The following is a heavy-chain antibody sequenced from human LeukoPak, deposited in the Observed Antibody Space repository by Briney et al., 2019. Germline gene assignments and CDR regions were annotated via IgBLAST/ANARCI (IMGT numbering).Heavy chain of an antibody. V-gene: IGHV1-69*04. CDR1: GGTFSSYA. J-gene: IGHJ3*02. D-gene: IGHD1-26*01. CDR2: IIPILGIA. CDR3: AVGGELQDAFDI. Sequence: SVEVSCKASGGTFSSYAISWVRQAPGQGLEWMGRIIPILGIANYAQKFQGRVTITADKSTSTAYMELSSLRSEDTAVYYCAVGGELQDAFDIWGQGTMVTVSS.